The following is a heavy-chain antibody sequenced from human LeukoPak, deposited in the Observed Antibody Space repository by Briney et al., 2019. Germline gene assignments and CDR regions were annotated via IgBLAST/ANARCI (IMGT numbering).Heavy chain of an antibody. CDR3: ARVVMDLVVVTATHFDY. CDR2: IYYSGIT. V-gene: IGHV4-59*08. Sequence: SETLSLTCTVSGGSISSYFWSWIRQPPGKGLEWIGYIYYSGITSCNPSLKSRVTISLDTSKNRFSLKLSSVTAADTAVYYCARVVMDLVVVTATHFDYWGQGTLVTVSS. D-gene: IGHD2-21*02. J-gene: IGHJ4*02. CDR1: GGSISSYF.